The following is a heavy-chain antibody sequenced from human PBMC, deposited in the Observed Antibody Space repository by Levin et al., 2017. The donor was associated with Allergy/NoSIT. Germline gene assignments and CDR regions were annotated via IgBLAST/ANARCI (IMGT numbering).Heavy chain of an antibody. Sequence: PGGSLRLSCEASGFTFSSYWMSWVRQAPGKGLEWVANIKQDGSEKYYVDSVKGRFTISRDNAKNSLYLQMNSLRAEDTAVYYCARVVVVPAAMTYYFDYWGQGTLVTVSS. V-gene: IGHV3-7*02. D-gene: IGHD2-2*01. J-gene: IGHJ4*02. CDR3: ARVVVVPAAMTYYFDY. CDR1: GFTFSSYW. CDR2: IKQDGSEK.